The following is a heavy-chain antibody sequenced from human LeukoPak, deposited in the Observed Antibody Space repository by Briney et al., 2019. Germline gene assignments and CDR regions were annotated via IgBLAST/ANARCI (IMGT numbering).Heavy chain of an antibody. Sequence: GSLRLSCVASGFPFSDYYMSWLRQAPGKGLDCVSYISGSGSDIYYADSVKGRFTISRDNAKNSLHLQMNSLRAEDTAVYYCARGLDCSSTSCSCMDVWGQGTTVTVSS. CDR1: GFPFSDYY. V-gene: IGHV3-11*01. CDR2: ISGSGSDI. J-gene: IGHJ6*02. D-gene: IGHD2-2*01. CDR3: ARGLDCSSTSCSCMDV.